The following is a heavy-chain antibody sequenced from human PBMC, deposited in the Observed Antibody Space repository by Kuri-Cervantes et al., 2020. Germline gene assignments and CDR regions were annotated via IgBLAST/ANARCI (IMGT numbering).Heavy chain of an antibody. Sequence: LRLSCAVYGGSFSGYYWSWIRQPPGKGLEWIGYIYYSGSTYYNPSLKSRVTISVDTSKNQFSLKLSSVTAADTAVYYCARAGLGYYGSGSYRSGWVQHWGQGTLVTVSS. CDR1: GGSFSGYY. D-gene: IGHD3-10*01. CDR2: IYYSGST. V-gene: IGHV4-30-4*01. J-gene: IGHJ1*01. CDR3: ARAGLGYYGSGSYRSGWVQH.